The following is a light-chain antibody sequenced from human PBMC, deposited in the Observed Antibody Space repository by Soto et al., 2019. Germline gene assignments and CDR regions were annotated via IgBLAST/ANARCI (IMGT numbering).Light chain of an antibody. CDR1: SSDVGGYNY. V-gene: IGLV2-8*01. J-gene: IGLJ1*01. CDR3: SSYAGSNNFV. CDR2: EVS. Sequence: QSVLTQPPSASGSPGQSVPISCTGTSSDVGGYNYVSWYQQHPGKAPKLMIYEVSKRPSGVPDRFSGSKSGNTASLTVSGLQAEDEADYYCSSYAGSNNFVFGTG.